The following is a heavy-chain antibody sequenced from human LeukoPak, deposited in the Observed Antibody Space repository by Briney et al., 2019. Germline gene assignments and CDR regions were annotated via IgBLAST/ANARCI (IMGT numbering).Heavy chain of an antibody. CDR1: GFTFSSYS. V-gene: IGHV3-48*04. CDR3: ARELLWFGELRPNWFDP. D-gene: IGHD3-10*01. J-gene: IGHJ5*02. CDR2: ISSSGSTI. Sequence: PGGSLRLSCAASGFTFSSYSMNWVRQAPGKGLEWVSYISSSGSTIYYADSVKGRFTISRDNAKNSLYLQMNSLRAEDTAVYYCARELLWFGELRPNWFDPWGQGTLVTVSS.